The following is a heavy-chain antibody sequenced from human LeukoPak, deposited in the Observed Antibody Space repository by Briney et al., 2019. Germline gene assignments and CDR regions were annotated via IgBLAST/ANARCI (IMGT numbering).Heavy chain of an antibody. V-gene: IGHV3-30-3*01. J-gene: IGHJ4*02. Sequence: PGGSLRLSCAASGFIFSSHAIHWVRQAPGKGLEWVAVISFDGTIKYYADSVKGRFPISRDNSKNTVYLQMNSLRAEDTAVYYCAKGGLHYFDYWGQGTLVTVSS. D-gene: IGHD6-25*01. CDR1: GFIFSSHA. CDR2: ISFDGTIK. CDR3: AKGGLHYFDY.